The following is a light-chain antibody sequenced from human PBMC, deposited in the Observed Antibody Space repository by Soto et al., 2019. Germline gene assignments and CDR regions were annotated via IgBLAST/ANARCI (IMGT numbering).Light chain of an antibody. CDR2: EVY. J-gene: IGKJ1*01. V-gene: IGKV2D-29*01. CDR1: HILLHSDGKTY. Sequence: DIVMTQTPLSLSVTPGQPASISCNSIHILLHSDGKTYLYWYLQKPGQPPQLLIHEVYNRFSGVPDRFSGSGSGTDFTLTISSLEPEDSAVYYCQQRSKWPWTFGQGTKVDIK. CDR3: QQRSKWPWT.